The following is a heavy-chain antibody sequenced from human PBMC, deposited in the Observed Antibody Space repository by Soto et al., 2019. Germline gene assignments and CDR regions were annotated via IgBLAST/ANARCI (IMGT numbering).Heavy chain of an antibody. CDR1: GFTFTRYS. CDR3: ARESEDLTSNFDY. Sequence: GGALRLFSAASGFTFTRYSMNWVRQAPGKGLEWVSSISSTTNYIYYGDSMKGRFTISRDNAKNSLYLEMNSLRAEDTAVYYCARESEDLTSNFDYWGQGTPVTVYS. J-gene: IGHJ4*02. V-gene: IGHV3-21*06. CDR2: ISSTTNYI.